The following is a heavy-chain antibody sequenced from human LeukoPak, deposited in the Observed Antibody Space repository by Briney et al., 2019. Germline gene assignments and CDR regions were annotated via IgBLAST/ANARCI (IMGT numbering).Heavy chain of an antibody. D-gene: IGHD2-15*01. J-gene: IGHJ3*02. Sequence: PGRSLRLSCAASGFTFRSYAMHWVRQAPGKGLEWVARISNDANHKYYADSVKGRFTISRDNSKNTLFVQMNSLRNEDTAVYYCARDSGYCSGGSCHGDAFDIWGQGTMVTVSS. CDR3: ARDSGYCSGGSCHGDAFDI. CDR2: ISNDANHK. CDR1: GFTFRSYA. V-gene: IGHV3-30-3*01.